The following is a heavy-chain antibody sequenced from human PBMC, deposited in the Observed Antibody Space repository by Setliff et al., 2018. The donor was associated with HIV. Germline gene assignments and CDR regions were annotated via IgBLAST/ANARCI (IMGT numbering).Heavy chain of an antibody. V-gene: IGHV1-46*01. CDR1: GYTFTRNQ. CDR2: INPSGGSA. CDR3: ARASTALTYYGMDV. J-gene: IGHJ6*02. Sequence: ASVKVSCKASGYTFTRNQIHWVRQAPGQGLEWMGIINPSGGSAAYAEKFRGRVTMTSDTSTNTVYMELRSLRSDDTAVYYCARASTALTYYGMDVWGQGTTVTSP.